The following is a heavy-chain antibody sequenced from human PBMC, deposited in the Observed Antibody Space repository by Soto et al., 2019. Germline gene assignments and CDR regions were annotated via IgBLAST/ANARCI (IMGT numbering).Heavy chain of an antibody. J-gene: IGHJ3*02. V-gene: IGHV1-18*01. CDR1: GYTFTSYG. D-gene: IGHD2-21*01. CDR2: ISAYNGNT. Sequence: ASVKVSCKASGYTFTSYGISWVRQAPGQGLEWMGWISAYNGNTNYAQKLQGRVTMTTDTSTSTAYMELSSVTAADTAVYYCAGFCPWQYCGGDWDAFDIWGQGTMVNVSS. CDR3: AGFCPWQYCGGDWDAFDI.